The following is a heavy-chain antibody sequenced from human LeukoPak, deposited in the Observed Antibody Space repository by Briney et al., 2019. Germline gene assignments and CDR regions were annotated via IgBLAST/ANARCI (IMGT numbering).Heavy chain of an antibody. V-gene: IGHV3-15*01. J-gene: IGHJ4*02. D-gene: IGHD3-3*01. CDR2: IKSKTDGGTT. CDR1: GFTFGNAW. Sequence: PGGSLRLSCAASGFTFGNAWMSWVRQAPGKGLEWVGRIKSKTDGGTTDYAAPVKGRFTISRDDSKNALYLQMNSLKTEDTAVYYCTNTFPYYDFWSGQFDYWGQGTLVTVSS. CDR3: TNTFPYYDFWSGQFDY.